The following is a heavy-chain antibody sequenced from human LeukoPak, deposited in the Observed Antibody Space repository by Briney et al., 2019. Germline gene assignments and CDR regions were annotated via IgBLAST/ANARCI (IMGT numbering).Heavy chain of an antibody. Sequence: GGSLRLSCAASGFTFSSYDMTWVRQAPGKGLEWVSAISASGGSTYYADSVKGRFTISRDNSKNTLYLQMNSLRAEDTAVYYCAKRMLNTGAFDVWGQGTMVTVSS. D-gene: IGHD1-14*01. CDR1: GFTFSSYD. J-gene: IGHJ3*01. V-gene: IGHV3-23*01. CDR3: AKRMLNTGAFDV. CDR2: ISASGGST.